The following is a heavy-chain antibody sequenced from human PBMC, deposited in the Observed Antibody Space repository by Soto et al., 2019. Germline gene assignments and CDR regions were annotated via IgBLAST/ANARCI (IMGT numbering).Heavy chain of an antibody. Sequence: QVQLVESGGGVVQPGKSLRLSCATSGFTFSSFGMHWVRQAEGKGLEWVTFISYDGSEKSYADSVKGRVTVSRDNSKNTQYLQMNRLRAEDTAVYFCAKALGVLPPESFDNWGRGTLVTVSS. CDR1: GFTFSSFG. J-gene: IGHJ4*02. V-gene: IGHV3-30*18. CDR3: AKALGVLPPESFDN. CDR2: ISYDGSEK. D-gene: IGHD3-16*01.